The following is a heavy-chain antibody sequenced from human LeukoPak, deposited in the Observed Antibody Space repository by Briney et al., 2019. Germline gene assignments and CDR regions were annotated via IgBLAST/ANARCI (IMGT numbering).Heavy chain of an antibody. CDR2: ISGSGHDI. V-gene: IGHV3-11*06. Sequence: GGSLRLSCAASGFTFSDSYMTWVRQAPGKGVEWVAYISGSGHDINYSESAKGRFTISRDDAKNLLYLDMNSLRAEDTAVYYCARGHTAVTRHFDFWGQGTLVTVSS. J-gene: IGHJ4*02. D-gene: IGHD4-17*01. CDR3: ARGHTAVTRHFDF. CDR1: GFTFSDSY.